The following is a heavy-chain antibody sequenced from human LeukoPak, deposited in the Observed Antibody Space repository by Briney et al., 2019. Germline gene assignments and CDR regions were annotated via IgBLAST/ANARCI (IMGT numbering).Heavy chain of an antibody. Sequence: SVKVSCKASGGTFSSYAISWVRQAPGQGLEWMGGIIPIFGTANYAQKFQGRVTIIADESTSTAYMELSSLRSEDTAVYYCARDGIVGAIDAFDIWGQGTMVTVSS. J-gene: IGHJ3*02. CDR1: GGTFSSYA. V-gene: IGHV1-69*13. CDR2: IIPIFGTA. CDR3: ARDGIVGAIDAFDI. D-gene: IGHD1-26*01.